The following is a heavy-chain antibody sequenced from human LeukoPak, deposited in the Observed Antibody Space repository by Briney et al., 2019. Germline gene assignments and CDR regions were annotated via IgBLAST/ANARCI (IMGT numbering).Heavy chain of an antibody. D-gene: IGHD1-26*01. V-gene: IGHV3-53*01. CDR3: ATSIVGFTYDEHFQH. J-gene: IGHJ1*01. Sequence: PGGSLRLSCAASGFTFSDYYMSWIRQAPGKGLEWVSVIFNGGSTYYADSVKGRFTISRDISKNTLYLQMNSLRAEDTAVYYCATSIVGFTYDEHFQHWGQGTLVTVSS. CDR1: GFTFSDYY. CDR2: IFNGGST.